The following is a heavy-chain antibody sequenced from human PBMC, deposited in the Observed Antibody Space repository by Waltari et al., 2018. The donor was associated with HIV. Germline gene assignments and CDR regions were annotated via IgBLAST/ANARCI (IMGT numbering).Heavy chain of an antibody. CDR3: AKAYDSSGFQYYFDY. Sequence: EVQLVESGGDLVQPGRSLRLSCAASGCTFDDYAMHWVRQAPGKGLGWVSGINWNSDNIGYADSVKGRFTISRDHAKNSLYLQMNSLRPEDTALYYCAKAYDSSGFQYYFDYWGQGTLVTVSS. V-gene: IGHV3-9*01. CDR1: GCTFDDYA. D-gene: IGHD3-22*01. CDR2: INWNSDNI. J-gene: IGHJ4*02.